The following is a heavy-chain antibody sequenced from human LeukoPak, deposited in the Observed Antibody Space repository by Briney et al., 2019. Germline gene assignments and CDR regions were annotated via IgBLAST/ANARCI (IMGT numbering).Heavy chain of an antibody. CDR3: ARGMGYYDSSGYYLDY. Sequence: SETLSLTCTVSGGSISTGGYYWSWIRQHPGKGLEWIGYIYYSGSTYYNSSLKSRVTISVDTSKNQFSLELSSVTAADTAAYYCARGMGYYDSSGYYLDYWGQGTLVTVSS. CDR1: GGSISTGGYY. D-gene: IGHD3-22*01. J-gene: IGHJ4*02. V-gene: IGHV4-31*03. CDR2: IYYSGST.